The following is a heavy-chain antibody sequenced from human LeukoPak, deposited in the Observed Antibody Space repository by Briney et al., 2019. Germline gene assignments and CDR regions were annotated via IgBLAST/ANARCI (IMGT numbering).Heavy chain of an antibody. D-gene: IGHD3-3*01. CDR3: ARERSYDFWSGAFDY. CDR1: GFTFDDYG. V-gene: IGHV3-20*04. J-gene: IGHJ4*02. Sequence: PGGSLRLSCAASGFTFDDYGMSWVRQAPGKGLEWVSGINWNGGSTGYADSVKGRFTISRDNAKNSLYLQMNGLRAEDTALYYCARERSYDFWSGAFDYWGQGTLVTVSS. CDR2: INWNGGST.